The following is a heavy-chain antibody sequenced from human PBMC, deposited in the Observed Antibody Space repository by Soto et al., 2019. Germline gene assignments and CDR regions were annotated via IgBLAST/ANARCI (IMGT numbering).Heavy chain of an antibody. Sequence: QVQLVESGGGVVQPGRSLRLSCAASGFTFSSYGMHWVRQAPGKGLEWVAVISYDGSNKYYADSVKGRFTISRDNSKNTLYLKMNSLRAEDTAVYSCAKDGAGGVGASYWGQGTLVTVSS. V-gene: IGHV3-30*18. J-gene: IGHJ4*02. D-gene: IGHD1-26*01. CDR1: GFTFSSYG. CDR3: AKDGAGGVGASY. CDR2: ISYDGSNK.